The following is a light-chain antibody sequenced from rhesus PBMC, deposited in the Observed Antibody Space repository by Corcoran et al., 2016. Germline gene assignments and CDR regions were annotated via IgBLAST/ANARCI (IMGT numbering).Light chain of an antibody. Sequence: DIQMSQSPSSLPVSVGDRVTITCRASQGISSYLNWYQQKPGKAPKLLIYYAKSLASGVPSRFSGSGSWTDFTLTISRLQPEDVAAYYCLQDSTTPWTLGQVTKVEIK. CDR3: LQDSTTPWT. CDR2: YAK. CDR1: QGISSY. V-gene: IGKV1-32*03. J-gene: IGKJ1*01.